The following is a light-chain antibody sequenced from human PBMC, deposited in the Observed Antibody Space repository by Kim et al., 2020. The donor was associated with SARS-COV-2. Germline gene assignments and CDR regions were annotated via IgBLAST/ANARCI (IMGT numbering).Light chain of an antibody. V-gene: IGLV3-21*04. Sequence: SYELTQPPSASVAPGKTARITCGRNNIGSKSVHWYQQKPGQAPVLVIYYDSDRPSGIPERFSGSNSGNTATLTISRVEAGDEADYYCQVWDSSSDHVVFGGGTQLTVL. CDR2: YDS. CDR1: NIGSKS. CDR3: QVWDSSSDHVV. J-gene: IGLJ2*01.